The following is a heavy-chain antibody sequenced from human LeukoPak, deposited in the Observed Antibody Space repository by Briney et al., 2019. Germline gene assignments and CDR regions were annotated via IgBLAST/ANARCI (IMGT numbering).Heavy chain of an antibody. Sequence: PGGSLRLSCAASGFTFSSYWMSWVRQAPGKGLEWVANIKQDGSEKYYVDSVKGRFIISRDNAKKSLYLQMNSLRAEDTAVYYCARAVGYCSSTSRYYFDYWGQGTLVTVSS. CDR3: ARAVGYCSSTSRYYFDY. J-gene: IGHJ4*02. CDR2: IKQDGSEK. V-gene: IGHV3-7*01. D-gene: IGHD2-2*01. CDR1: GFTFSSYW.